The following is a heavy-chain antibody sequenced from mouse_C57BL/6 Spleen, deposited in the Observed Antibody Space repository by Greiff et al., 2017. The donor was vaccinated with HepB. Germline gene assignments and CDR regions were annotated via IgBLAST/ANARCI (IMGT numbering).Heavy chain of an antibody. CDR3: ARRGGDYDYDDGFAY. CDR2: IWTGGGT. V-gene: IGHV2-9-1*01. Sequence: VKLVESGPGLVAPSQSLSITCTVSGFSFTSYAISWVRQPPGKGLEWLGVIWTGGGTNYNSALKSRLSISKDNSKSQVFLKMNSLQTDDTARYYCARRGGDYDYDDGFAYWGQGTLVTVSA. D-gene: IGHD2-4*01. CDR1: GFSFTSYA. J-gene: IGHJ3*01.